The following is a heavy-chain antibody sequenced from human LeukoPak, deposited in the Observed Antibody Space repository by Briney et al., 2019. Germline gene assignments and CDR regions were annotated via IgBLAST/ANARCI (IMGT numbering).Heavy chain of an antibody. CDR3: ARQDGSGSRDY. V-gene: IGHV4-39*01. J-gene: IGHJ4*02. D-gene: IGHD3-10*01. CDR1: GGSISSSSYY. Sequence: SETLSLTCTVSGGSISSSSYYWGWIRQPPGKGLEWIGSIYYSGSTYYNPSLKSRVTISVDTSKNQLSLKLSSVAAADTAVYYCARQDGSGSRDYWGQGTLVTVSS. CDR2: IYYSGST.